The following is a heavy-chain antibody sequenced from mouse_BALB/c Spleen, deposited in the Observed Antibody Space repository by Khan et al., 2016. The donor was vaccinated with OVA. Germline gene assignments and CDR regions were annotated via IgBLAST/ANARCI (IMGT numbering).Heavy chain of an antibody. CDR1: GYSITSDSA. Sequence: EVQLQESGPGLVKPSQSLSLTCTVTGYSITSDSAWNWIRQFPGNKLTWMGYISYSGSTSSTPSLKSRISINTDTSKNQFFLQLNSVTTEDTATYYCTRGRTYWGQGTLVTVSA. V-gene: IGHV3-2*02. J-gene: IGHJ3*01. CDR2: ISYSGST. CDR3: TRGRTY. D-gene: IGHD3-3*01.